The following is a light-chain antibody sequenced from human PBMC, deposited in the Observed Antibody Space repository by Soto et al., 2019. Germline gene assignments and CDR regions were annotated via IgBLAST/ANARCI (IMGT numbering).Light chain of an antibody. CDR1: QSVGSY. CDR2: DAS. J-gene: IGKJ4*01. Sequence: EIVLTQSPATLSLSPGERATLSCRASQSVGSYLAWYQQKPGQAPRLLIYDASNRATGIPARFSGSGSGTDFTLPISSLAPGDFALYYCQQRSNWPLTFGGGTKVEIK. V-gene: IGKV3-11*01. CDR3: QQRSNWPLT.